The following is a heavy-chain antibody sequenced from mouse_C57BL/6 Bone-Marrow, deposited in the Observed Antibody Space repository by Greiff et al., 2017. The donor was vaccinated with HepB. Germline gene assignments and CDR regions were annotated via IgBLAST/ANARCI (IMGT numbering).Heavy chain of an antibody. V-gene: IGHV1-50*01. CDR1: GYTFTSYW. CDR2: IDPSDSYP. CDR3: ARPVYYGNAWFAY. D-gene: IGHD2-1*01. J-gene: IGHJ3*01. Sequence: QVQLQQPGAELVKPGASVKLSCKASGYTFTSYWMQWVKQRPGQGLEWIGEIDPSDSYPNYNQKFKGKATLTVDTSSSTAYMQLSSLTSEDSAVYYCARPVYYGNAWFAYWGQGTLVTVSA.